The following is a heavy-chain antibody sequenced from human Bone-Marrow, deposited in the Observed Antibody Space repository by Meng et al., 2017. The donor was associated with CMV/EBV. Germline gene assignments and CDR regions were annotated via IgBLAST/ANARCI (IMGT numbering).Heavy chain of an antibody. V-gene: IGHV1-46*01. CDR3: ATISPSPYCGGDCYPNYYYYGMDV. J-gene: IGHJ6*02. CDR2: INPSGGST. D-gene: IGHD2-21*01. Sequence: ASVKVSCKASGYTFTSYGISWVRQAPGQGLEWMGIINPSGGSTSYAQKFQGRVTITADNSTSTAYMELSSLRSEDTAVYYCATISPSPYCGGDCYPNYYYYGMDVWGQGTTVTVSS. CDR1: GYTFTSYG.